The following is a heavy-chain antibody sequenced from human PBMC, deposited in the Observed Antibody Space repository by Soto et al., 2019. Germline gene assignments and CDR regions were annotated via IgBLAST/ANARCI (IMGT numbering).Heavy chain of an antibody. J-gene: IGHJ4*02. V-gene: IGHV4-39*01. D-gene: IGHD3-3*01. Sequence: QLQLQESGPGLVKPSETLSLTCTVSGGSISSSSYYWGWIRQPPGKGLEWIGSIYYSGSTYYNPSLKSRVTICVDTSKNQFSLKLSSVTAADTAVYYCARLYSPSIFGVVPHFDYWGQGTLVTVSS. CDR2: IYYSGST. CDR1: GGSISSSSYY. CDR3: ARLYSPSIFGVVPHFDY.